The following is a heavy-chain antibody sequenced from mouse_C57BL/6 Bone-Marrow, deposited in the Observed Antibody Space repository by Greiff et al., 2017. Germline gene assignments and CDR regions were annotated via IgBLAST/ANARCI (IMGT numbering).Heavy chain of an antibody. CDR1: GFNIKDGY. CDR2: IDPENGDT. Sequence: VLLQQSGAELVRPGASVTLSCPASGFNIKDGYMHWLKQRPEQCLEWIGWIDPENGDTEYASKFKGKATITADTSSNTAYLQLSSLTSEDTAVYYCTTLMVRGWFADWGQGTLVTVSA. J-gene: IGHJ3*01. V-gene: IGHV14-4*01. D-gene: IGHD2-3*01. CDR3: TTLMVRGWFAD.